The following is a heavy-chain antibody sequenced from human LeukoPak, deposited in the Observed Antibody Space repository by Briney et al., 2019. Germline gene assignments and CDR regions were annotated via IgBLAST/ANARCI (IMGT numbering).Heavy chain of an antibody. Sequence: ASVKVSCKASGYTFSSYDINWVRQATGQGLESLGWMNPNSGNTGYAQKFQGRVTMTRNTSISTAYMELSSLTSEDTAVYYCARMYYYDTSGRNWFDPWGQGTLVTVSS. V-gene: IGHV1-8*01. J-gene: IGHJ5*02. D-gene: IGHD3-22*01. CDR3: ARMYYYDTSGRNWFDP. CDR2: MNPNSGNT. CDR1: GYTFSSYD.